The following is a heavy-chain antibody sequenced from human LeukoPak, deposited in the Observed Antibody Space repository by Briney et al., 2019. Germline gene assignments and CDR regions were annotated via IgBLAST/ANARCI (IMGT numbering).Heavy chain of an antibody. V-gene: IGHV3-15*01. CDR1: IFTFSNPC. CDR3: TTDTGGYCSSTSRSAPY. CDR2: IKSKTDGETT. J-gene: IGHJ4*02. D-gene: IGHD2-2*01. Sequence: GGTVSLLCAVWIFTFSNPCVMCVPRAPGRGWVGVGRIKSKTDGETTDYAARVKGRFTISRDASTTPLYLQMTSLKAEETAVYYCTTDTGGYCSSTSRSAPYWGQGTLVTVSS.